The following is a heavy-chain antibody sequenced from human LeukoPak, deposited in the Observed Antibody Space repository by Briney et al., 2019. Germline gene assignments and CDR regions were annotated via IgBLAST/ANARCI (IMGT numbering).Heavy chain of an antibody. CDR3: AYGDYGLPDY. V-gene: IGHV3-30*03. CDR2: ISYDGTIT. CDR1: GFTFSSYG. J-gene: IGHJ4*02. Sequence: PGGSLRLSCAASGFTFSSYGMHWVRQAPGKGLEWVALISYDGTITYSADSVKGRFTISRDNAKNTLYLQMNSLRAEDAAVYYCAYGDYGLPDYWGQGTLVTVSS. D-gene: IGHD4-17*01.